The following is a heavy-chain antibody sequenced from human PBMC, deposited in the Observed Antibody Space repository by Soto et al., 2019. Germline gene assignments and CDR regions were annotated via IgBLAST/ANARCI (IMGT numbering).Heavy chain of an antibody. CDR3: AKDLARRYGMDV. D-gene: IGHD6-6*01. J-gene: IGHJ6*02. V-gene: IGHV3-23*01. Sequence: GGSLRLSCAASGFTFSSYAMSWVRQAPGKGLEWVSAISGSGGSTYYADSVKDRFTISRDNSKNTLYLQMNSLRAEDTAVYYCAKDLARRYGMDVWGQGTTVTVSS. CDR1: GFTFSSYA. CDR2: ISGSGGST.